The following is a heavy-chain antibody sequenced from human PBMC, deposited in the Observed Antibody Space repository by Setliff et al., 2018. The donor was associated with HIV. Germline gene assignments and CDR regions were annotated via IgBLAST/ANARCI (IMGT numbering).Heavy chain of an antibody. CDR1: GYTFTGYY. D-gene: IGHD3-3*01. Sequence: ASVKVSCKASGYTFTGYYMHWVRQAPGQGLEWMGWINPNSGGTTYAQKFQGRVTMTRDTSISTAYMEVSRLRSDDTAVYYCANGGNVGSGYDAVYYFDYWGQGTLVTVSS. CDR2: INPNSGGT. CDR3: ANGGNVGSGYDAVYYFDY. J-gene: IGHJ4*02. V-gene: IGHV1-2*02.